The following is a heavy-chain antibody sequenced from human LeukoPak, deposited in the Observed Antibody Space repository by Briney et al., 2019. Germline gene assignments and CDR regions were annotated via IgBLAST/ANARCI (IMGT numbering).Heavy chain of an antibody. CDR3: AREASGSYVDY. Sequence: PGGSLRLSCAASGFTVSSNYMSWVRQAPGKGLEWVSVVYSGGSTYYADSVKGRFTISRDNSKNTLYLQMNSLRAEDTAVYYCAREASGSYVDYWGQGTLVTVSS. D-gene: IGHD1-26*01. CDR2: VYSGGST. V-gene: IGHV3-53*05. J-gene: IGHJ4*02. CDR1: GFTVSSNY.